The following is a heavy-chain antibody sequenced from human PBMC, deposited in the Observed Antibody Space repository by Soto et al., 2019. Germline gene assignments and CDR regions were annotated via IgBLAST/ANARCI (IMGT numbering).Heavy chain of an antibody. CDR2: IYHSGST. CDR3: ARGGGPDIAYGMDV. V-gene: IGHV4-4*02. Sequence: SETLSLTCDVSGGSISSINWWSWVRQPPGKGLKWIGEIYHSGSTTYNPSLKSRVTISVDKSKNQFSLKLKSVTAADTAIYYCARGGGPDIAYGMDVWGQGTTVTVSS. CDR1: GGSISSINW. J-gene: IGHJ6*02. D-gene: IGHD5-12*01.